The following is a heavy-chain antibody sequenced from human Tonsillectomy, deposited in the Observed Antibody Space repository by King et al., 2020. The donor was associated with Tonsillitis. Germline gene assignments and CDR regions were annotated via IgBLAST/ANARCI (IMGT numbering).Heavy chain of an antibody. CDR2: ISYDGSNK. CDR3: GKVGSSGGMGYFDY. V-gene: IGHV3-30*18. J-gene: IGHJ4*02. D-gene: IGHD6-19*01. CDR1: GFTFSSYG. Sequence: VQLVESGGGVVQPGRSLRLSCAASGFTFSSYGMHWVRQAPGKGLEWVAVISYDGSNKYYADSVKGRFTISRDNSKDTLYLQMNSLRAGEAALYYCGKVGSSGGMGYFDYWGQGTLVTVSS.